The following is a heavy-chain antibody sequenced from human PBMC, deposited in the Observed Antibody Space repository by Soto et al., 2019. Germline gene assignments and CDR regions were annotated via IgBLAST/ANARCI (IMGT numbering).Heavy chain of an antibody. Sequence: ASVKVSWGVSGYTFTGDGISWVRQAPGRGVEWMGWISAYTGNTNYAQKLQGRVTMTTDTSTSTAYMELRSLRSDDTAVYSCATRGQALAAQGLQPYYYGLDVWRQGTTLTVSS. CDR1: GYTFTGDG. D-gene: IGHD3-10*01. V-gene: IGHV1-18*04. CDR2: ISAYTGNT. J-gene: IGHJ6*02. CDR3: ATRGQALAAQGLQPYYYGLDV.